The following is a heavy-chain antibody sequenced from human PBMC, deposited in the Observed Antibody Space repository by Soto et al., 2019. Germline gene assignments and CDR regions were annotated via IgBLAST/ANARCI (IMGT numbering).Heavy chain of an antibody. CDR1: GYTFTSYG. V-gene: IGHV1-18*04. Sequence: ASVKVSCKASGYTFTSYGISWVRQAPGQGLEWMGWISAYNGSTNYAQKLQDRVTMTSDTSTSTAYMELRSLRSDDTAVYYCGGQRVYCSGGSCYFDAFDIWGQGTMVTVS. J-gene: IGHJ3*02. CDR2: ISAYNGST. D-gene: IGHD2-15*01. CDR3: GGQRVYCSGGSCYFDAFDI.